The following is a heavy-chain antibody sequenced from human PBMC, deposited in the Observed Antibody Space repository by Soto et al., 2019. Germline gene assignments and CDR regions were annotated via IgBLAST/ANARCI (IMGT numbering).Heavy chain of an antibody. V-gene: IGHV3-66*01. CDR2: IYSGGST. CDR3: AIDMTTGYGMHV. J-gene: IGHJ6*02. CDR1: GFTVSSNY. Sequence: GGSLRLSCAASGFTVSSNYMSWVRQAPGKGLEWVSVIYSGGSTYYADSVKGRFTISRDNSKNTLYLQMNSLRAEDTAVYYCAIDMTTGYGMHVWGPRPTVTVSS. D-gene: IGHD4-17*01.